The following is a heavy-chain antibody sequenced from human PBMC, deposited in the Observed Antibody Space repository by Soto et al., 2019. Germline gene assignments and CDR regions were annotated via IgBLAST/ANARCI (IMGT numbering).Heavy chain of an antibody. D-gene: IGHD3-10*01. CDR3: ASGETYYYGSGSRETYYYYYYMDV. Sequence: SETLSLTCTVSGGSISSYYWSWIRQPPGKGLEWIGYIYYSGSTNYNPSLKSRVTISVDTSKNQFSLKLSSVTAADAAVYYCASGETYYYGSGSRETYYYYYYMDVWGKGTTVTVSS. J-gene: IGHJ6*03. CDR1: GGSISSYY. CDR2: IYYSGST. V-gene: IGHV4-59*01.